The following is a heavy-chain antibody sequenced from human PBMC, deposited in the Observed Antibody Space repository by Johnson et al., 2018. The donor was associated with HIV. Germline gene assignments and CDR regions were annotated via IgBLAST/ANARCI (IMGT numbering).Heavy chain of an antibody. Sequence: MLLVESGGGLVQPGGSLRLSCAASGFTFSSYWMGWVRQAPGKGLEWVANIKQDGSEKYYVDSPKGRFTISRDNAKNSLYLQMNSLRAEDTAVYYCATFGGGSFHAFDIWGQGTMVTVSS. CDR2: IKQDGSEK. CDR3: ATFGGGSFHAFDI. V-gene: IGHV3-7*05. D-gene: IGHD1-26*01. J-gene: IGHJ3*02. CDR1: GFTFSSYW.